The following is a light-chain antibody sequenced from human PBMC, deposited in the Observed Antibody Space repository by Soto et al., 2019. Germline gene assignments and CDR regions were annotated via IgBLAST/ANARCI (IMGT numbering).Light chain of an antibody. V-gene: IGLV1-40*01. CDR2: GNS. CDR1: SSNIGAGYD. J-gene: IGLJ1*01. CDR3: QSYYSSLSGYV. Sequence: QSVLTQPPSVSVAPGQRVTISCTGSSSNIGAGYDVHWYQQLPGTAPKLLIYGNSNRPSGVPDRFSGSKSGTSASLAITGLQADDEADYYCQSYYSSLSGYVFGTGTKLTVL.